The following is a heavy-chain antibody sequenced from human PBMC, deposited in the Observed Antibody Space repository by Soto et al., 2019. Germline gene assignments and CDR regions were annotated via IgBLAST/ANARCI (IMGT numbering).Heavy chain of an antibody. Sequence: GGSLSLSCAASGFTFSSYAMSWVRQAPGKGLEWVSAISGSGGSTYYADSVKGRFTISRDNSKNTLYLQMNSLRAEDTAVYYCAKHIAGTRGYFDYWGQGTLVTVSS. J-gene: IGHJ4*02. CDR1: GFTFSSYA. D-gene: IGHD6-13*01. CDR2: ISGSGGST. CDR3: AKHIAGTRGYFDY. V-gene: IGHV3-23*01.